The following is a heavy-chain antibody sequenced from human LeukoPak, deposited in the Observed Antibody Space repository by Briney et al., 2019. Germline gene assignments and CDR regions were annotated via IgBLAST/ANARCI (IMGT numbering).Heavy chain of an antibody. Sequence: SETLSLTCVVYGGSFSGYYWSWIRQPPGKGLEWIGEINHSVSTNYNPSLKSRVTISVDTSKNQFSLKLSSVTAADTAVYYCARETLNYYDSSGYYAFDIWGQGTMVTVSS. V-gene: IGHV4-34*01. D-gene: IGHD3-22*01. J-gene: IGHJ3*02. CDR2: INHSVST. CDR3: ARETLNYYDSSGYYAFDI. CDR1: GGSFSGYY.